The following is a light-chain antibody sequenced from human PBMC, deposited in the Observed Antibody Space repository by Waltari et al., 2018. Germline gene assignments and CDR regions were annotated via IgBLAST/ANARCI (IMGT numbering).Light chain of an antibody. J-gene: IGKJ1*01. CDR3: QQYNNWPLT. CDR2: GAF. V-gene: IGKV3-15*01. CDR1: QSVSSN. Sequence: IVMTQSPVTLSVSPGERATLSCRASQSVSSNLAWYQQKPGQAPRLLIYGAFTRAAGIPARFSGRGSGTEFTLTISSLQSEDFASYYCQQYNNWPLTFGQGTKVEIK.